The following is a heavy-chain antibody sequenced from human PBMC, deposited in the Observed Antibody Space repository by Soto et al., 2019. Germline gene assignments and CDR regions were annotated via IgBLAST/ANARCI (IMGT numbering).Heavy chain of an antibody. CDR2: INHSGST. V-gene: IGHV4-34*01. CDR3: ARGSHYYGSGSQDY. CDR1: GGSFSGYY. J-gene: IGHJ4*02. Sequence: SETLSLTCAVYGGSFSGYYWSWIRQPPGKGLEWIGEINHSGSTNYNPSLKSRVTISVDTSKNQFSLKLSSVTAADTAVYYCARGSHYYGSGSQDYWGQGTLVTVSS. D-gene: IGHD3-10*01.